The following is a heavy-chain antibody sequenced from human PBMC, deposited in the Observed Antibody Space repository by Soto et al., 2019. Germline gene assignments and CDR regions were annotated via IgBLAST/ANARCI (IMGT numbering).Heavy chain of an antibody. CDR3: ARTREQITIFDY. CDR1: GFIVSSDY. Sequence: GGSLRVSCAASGFIVSSDYLSWGRQAPGKGLEWVSAIYSGGKLYYADSVKGRFTIPTDNSENTVHLHMNSLRPEDTATYYCARTREQITIFDYWG. J-gene: IGHJ4*01. V-gene: IGHV3-53*01. CDR2: IYSGGKL. D-gene: IGHD3-3*01.